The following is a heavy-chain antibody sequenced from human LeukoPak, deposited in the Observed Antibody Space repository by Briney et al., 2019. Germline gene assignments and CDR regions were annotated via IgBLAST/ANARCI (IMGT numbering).Heavy chain of an antibody. D-gene: IGHD1-26*01. CDR2: ISSSSSTI. Sequence: GGCLRLSCAASGFTFSNYDMNWVRQVPGKGLEWIAYISSSSSTIYYADSVKGRFTISRDNAKNSLYLQMNSLRAEDTAVCYCARDLGYSGTPGPFDYWGQGTLVTVSS. J-gene: IGHJ4*02. CDR3: ARDLGYSGTPGPFDY. CDR1: GFTFSNYD. V-gene: IGHV3-48*01.